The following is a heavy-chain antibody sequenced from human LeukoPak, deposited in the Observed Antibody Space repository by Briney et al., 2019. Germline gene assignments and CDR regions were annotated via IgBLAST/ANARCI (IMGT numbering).Heavy chain of an antibody. Sequence: PGGSLRLSCAASGFTFSRFWMGWVRQAPGKGLEWVASIKPDGSEKNYGDSVRGRFTISRDNARNSLYLRMNSLRADDTAVYYCARENYFDYWGQGTLVTVSS. CDR2: IKPDGSEK. CDR1: GFTFSRFW. J-gene: IGHJ4*02. V-gene: IGHV3-7*04. CDR3: ARENYFDY.